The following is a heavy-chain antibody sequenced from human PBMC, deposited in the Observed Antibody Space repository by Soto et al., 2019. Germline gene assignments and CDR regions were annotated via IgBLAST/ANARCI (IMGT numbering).Heavy chain of an antibody. J-gene: IGHJ5*02. V-gene: IGHV1-3*01. CDR2: INAGNGNT. D-gene: IGHD3-3*01. CDR1: GYTFTSYA. Sequence: ASVKVSCKASGYTFTSYAMHWVRQAPGQRLEWMGWINAGNGNTKYSQKFQGRVTITRDTSASTAYMELSSLRSEDTAVYYCARDWNDFWSGPYFDPWGQGTLFTVSS. CDR3: ARDWNDFWSGPYFDP.